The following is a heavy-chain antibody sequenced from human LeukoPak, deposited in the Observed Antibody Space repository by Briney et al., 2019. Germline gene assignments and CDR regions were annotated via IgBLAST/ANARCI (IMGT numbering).Heavy chain of an antibody. CDR3: AREGITIFGVVPNWFDP. D-gene: IGHD3-3*01. J-gene: IGHJ5*02. CDR2: IYYSGST. CDR1: GGSISSSSYY. Sequence: PSETLSLTCTVSGGSISSSSYYWGWIRQPPGKGLECIGSIYYSGSTYYNPSLKSRVTISVDTSKNQFSLKLSSVTAADTAVYYCAREGITIFGVVPNWFDPWGQGTLVTVSS. V-gene: IGHV4-39*07.